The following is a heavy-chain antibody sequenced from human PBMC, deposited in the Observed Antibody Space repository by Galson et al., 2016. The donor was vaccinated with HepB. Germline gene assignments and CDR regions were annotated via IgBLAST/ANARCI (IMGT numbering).Heavy chain of an antibody. CDR3: AYTYYYDSSGYSPFDN. V-gene: IGHV4-31*03. J-gene: IGHJ4*02. CDR1: GDSISSGDYY. Sequence: TLSLTCTVAGDSISSGDYYWSWIRQHPGKGLEWIGYIYYCGSTYYNRSLKSRVTISVDTSKNQFSLKLSSVTAADTAVYYCAYTYYYDSSGYSPFDNWGQGTLVTVSS. D-gene: IGHD3-22*01. CDR2: IYYCGST.